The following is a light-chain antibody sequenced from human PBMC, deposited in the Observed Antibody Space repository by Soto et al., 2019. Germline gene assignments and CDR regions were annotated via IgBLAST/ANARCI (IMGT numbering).Light chain of an antibody. CDR2: DAS. J-gene: IGKJ5*01. V-gene: IGKV3-11*01. Sequence: IVLTQSPATLSLSPGERATLSCRASQSVSSYLAWYQQKPGQAPRLLIYDASNRATGIPARFSGSGSGTDFTLTISRLEPEDFVVYYCQQYGSSVTFGQGTRLEIK. CDR1: QSVSSY. CDR3: QQYGSSVT.